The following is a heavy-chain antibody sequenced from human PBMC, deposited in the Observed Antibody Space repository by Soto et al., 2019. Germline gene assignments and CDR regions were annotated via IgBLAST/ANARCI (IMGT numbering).Heavy chain of an antibody. V-gene: IGHV3-23*01. CDR1: GFTFSSYA. CDR2: ISGSGDST. CDR3: ARRGSGSYYDY. Sequence: EVRLLESGGGLVQPGGSLRLSCAASGFTFSSYAMRWVRQAPGKGLEWVSAISGSGDSTYYADSVKGRFTVSRDNSKNTLYLQMNSLSAEDTAVYYCARRGSGSYYDYWGQGTLVTVSS. J-gene: IGHJ4*02. D-gene: IGHD1-26*01.